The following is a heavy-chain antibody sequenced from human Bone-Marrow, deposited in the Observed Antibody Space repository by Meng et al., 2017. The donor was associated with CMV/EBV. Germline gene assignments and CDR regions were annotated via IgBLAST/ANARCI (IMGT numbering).Heavy chain of an antibody. V-gene: IGHV3-21*01. D-gene: IGHD3-3*01. J-gene: IGHJ6*02. CDR2: ISSSSSYI. CDR1: GFTFSSYS. Sequence: GESLKISCAASGFTFSSYSMNWVRQAPGKGLEWVSSISSSSSYIYYADSVKGRFTISRDNAKNSLYLQMNSLRAEDTAVYYCARERSHYYYYGMDVWGQGTTVTVSS. CDR3: ARERSHYYYYGMDV.